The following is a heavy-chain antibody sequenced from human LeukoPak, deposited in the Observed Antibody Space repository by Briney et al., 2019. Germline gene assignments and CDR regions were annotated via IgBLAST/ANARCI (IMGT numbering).Heavy chain of an antibody. J-gene: IGHJ5*02. CDR2: ISWNSGSI. V-gene: IGHV3-9*01. D-gene: IGHD3-22*01. CDR3: AKDLFPYYDSSGYDWFDP. Sequence: GRSLRLSCAASGFTFDDYAMHWVRQAPGKGLEWVSGISWNSGSIGYADSVKGRFTISRDNAKNSLYLQMNSLRAEDTALYYCAKDLFPYYDSSGYDWFDPWGQGTLVTVSS. CDR1: GFTFDDYA.